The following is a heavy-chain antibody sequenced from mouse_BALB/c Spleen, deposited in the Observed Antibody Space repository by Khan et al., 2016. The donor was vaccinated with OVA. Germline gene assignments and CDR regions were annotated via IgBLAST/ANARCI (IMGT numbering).Heavy chain of an antibody. Sequence: EVQLLETGGDLVKPGGSLKLSCAASGFTFSSFGMSWIRQTPDKRLEWVATISSGGSYTYYPDSVKGRLTISRDNAKNTLYLQMSSLKSEDTAMYYCARQYSNSFFEYWGQGTTLTVSS. CDR2: ISSGGSYT. D-gene: IGHD2-5*01. J-gene: IGHJ2*01. CDR1: GFTFSSFG. V-gene: IGHV5-6*01. CDR3: ARQYSNSFFEY.